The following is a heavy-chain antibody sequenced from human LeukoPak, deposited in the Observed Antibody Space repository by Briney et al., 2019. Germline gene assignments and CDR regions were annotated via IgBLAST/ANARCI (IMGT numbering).Heavy chain of an antibody. CDR1: GGSISSYY. J-gene: IGHJ4*02. CDR2: INHSGST. V-gene: IGHV4-34*01. Sequence: SETLSLTCTVSGGSISSYYWSWIRQPPGKGLEWIGEINHSGSTNYNPSLKSRVTISVDTSKNQFSLKLSSVTAADTAVYYCAKVGMIVQPDGSYYFDYWGQGTLVTVSS. D-gene: IGHD3-22*01. CDR3: AKVGMIVQPDGSYYFDY.